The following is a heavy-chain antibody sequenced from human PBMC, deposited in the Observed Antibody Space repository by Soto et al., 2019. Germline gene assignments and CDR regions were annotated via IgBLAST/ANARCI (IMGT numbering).Heavy chain of an antibody. CDR3: ARDIDYDIDY. CDR2: IYPKEDRA. J-gene: IGHJ4*02. CDR1: GYIFKNYG. Sequence: QVQLVQSEAEVQKPGASVKVSCKTSGYIFKNYGISWVRQAPGQGLEWLGWIYPKEDRANIAQNFQGRVTLTTDTPTSTAYIELRSLRFDHSAVYFCARDIDYDIDYWGQGTLVTVSS. D-gene: IGHD4-17*01. V-gene: IGHV1-18*01.